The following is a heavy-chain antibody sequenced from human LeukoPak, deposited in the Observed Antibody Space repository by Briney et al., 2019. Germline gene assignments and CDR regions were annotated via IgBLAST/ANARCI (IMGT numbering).Heavy chain of an antibody. CDR2: ISAYNGNT. D-gene: IGHD2-2*01. CDR1: GYTFTGYG. V-gene: IGHV1-18*01. CDR3: AREAPVDLYCSSTSCPLDY. J-gene: IGHJ4*02. Sequence: ASVKVSCKASGYTFTGYGISWVRQAPGQGLEWMGWISAYNGNTNYAQKLQGRVTMTTDTSTSTAYMELRSLRSDDTAVYYCAREAPVDLYCSSTSCPLDYWGQGTLVTVSS.